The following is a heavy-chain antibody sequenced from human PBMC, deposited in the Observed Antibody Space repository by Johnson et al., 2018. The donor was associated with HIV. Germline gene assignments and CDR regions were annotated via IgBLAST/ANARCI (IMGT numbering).Heavy chain of an antibody. CDR3: TIGRITVVVMDAFDI. J-gene: IGHJ3*02. CDR1: GFTFSSYA. D-gene: IGHD3-22*01. V-gene: IGHV3-30*03. Sequence: QMLLVESGGGVVQPGGSLRLSCAASGFTFSSYAMRWVRQAPGKGLEWVAVITYGGGSKYYADSVKGRFTISRDNSKNSLYLQRNSVRAEDTAVYYCTIGRITVVVMDAFDIWGQGTMVTVSS. CDR2: ITYGGGSK.